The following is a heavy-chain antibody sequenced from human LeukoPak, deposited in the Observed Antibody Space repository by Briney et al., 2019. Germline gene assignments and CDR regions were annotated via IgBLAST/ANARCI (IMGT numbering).Heavy chain of an antibody. CDR1: GGSFSGYY. D-gene: IGHD3-22*01. V-gene: IGHV4-34*01. J-gene: IGHJ4*02. CDR2: INHSGST. CDR3: ARGTYPLYYDSSGYYRY. Sequence: SETLSLTCAVYGGSFSGYYWSWIRQPPGKGLEWIREINHSGSTNYNPSLKSRVTISVDTSKNQFSLKLSSVTAADTAVYYCARGTYPLYYDSSGYYRYWGQGTLVTVSS.